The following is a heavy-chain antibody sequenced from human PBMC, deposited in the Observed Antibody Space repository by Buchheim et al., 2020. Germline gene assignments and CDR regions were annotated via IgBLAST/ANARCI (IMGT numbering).Heavy chain of an antibody. CDR2: IYYSGST. CDR1: GGSISSSYY. J-gene: IGHJ4*02. CDR3: ARISGSYWY. V-gene: IGHV4-39*07. D-gene: IGHD1-26*01. Sequence: QLQLQESGPGLVKPSETLSLTCTVSGGSISSSYYWGWIRPPPGKGLEWIGSIYYSGSTSYNPSLKSQVTISVDTSKNQFSLKLSSVTAADTAVYYCARISGSYWYWGQGTL.